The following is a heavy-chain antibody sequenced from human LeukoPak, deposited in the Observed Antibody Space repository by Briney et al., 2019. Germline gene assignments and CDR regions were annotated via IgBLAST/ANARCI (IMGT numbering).Heavy chain of an antibody. V-gene: IGHV4-34*01. D-gene: IGHD1-26*01. CDR3: ARGDLELPIDY. Sequence: AETLSLTCAVYGGSFSGYYWSWIRQPPGKGLEWIGEINHSGSTNYNPSLKSRVTISVDTSKNQFSLKLSSVTAADTAVYYCARGDLELPIDYWGQGTLVTVS. CDR1: GGSFSGYY. J-gene: IGHJ4*02. CDR2: INHSGST.